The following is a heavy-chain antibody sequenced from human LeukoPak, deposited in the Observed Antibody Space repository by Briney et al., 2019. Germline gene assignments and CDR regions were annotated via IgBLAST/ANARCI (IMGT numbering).Heavy chain of an antibody. J-gene: IGHJ3*02. CDR2: IYHSGST. D-gene: IGHD5-18*01. Sequence: SETLSLTCTVSGGSINNYYWSWIRQPPGRGLEWIGYIYHSGSTNYNPSLKSRVTISVDTSKNQFSLKLSSVTATDTAVYYCVRGVIQLSTDAFDIWGQGTMVTVSS. CDR1: GGSINNYY. V-gene: IGHV4-59*01. CDR3: VRGVIQLSTDAFDI.